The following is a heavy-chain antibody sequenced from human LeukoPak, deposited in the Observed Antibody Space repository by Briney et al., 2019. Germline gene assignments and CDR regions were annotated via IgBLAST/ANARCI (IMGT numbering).Heavy chain of an antibody. D-gene: IGHD7-27*01. V-gene: IGHV4-34*01. CDR2: INHSGST. Sequence: SETLSLTCAVYGGSFSGYYWSWIRQPPGKGLEWIGEINHSGSTNYNPSLKSRVTISVDTSKNQFSLKLSSVTAADTAVYYCAKDLNWAWDYWGQGTLVTVSS. CDR3: AKDLNWAWDY. J-gene: IGHJ4*02. CDR1: GGSFSGYY.